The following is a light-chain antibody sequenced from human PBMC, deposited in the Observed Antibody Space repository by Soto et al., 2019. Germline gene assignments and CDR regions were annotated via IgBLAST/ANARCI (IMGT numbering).Light chain of an antibody. CDR2: DAS. J-gene: IGKJ3*01. CDR3: QQYDNLPFT. V-gene: IGKV1-33*01. CDR1: QDISNY. Sequence: DIQMTQSPSSLSASVGDRVPITCQASQDISNYLNWYQQKTGKAPKLLIYDASNLETGVPSRFSGSGSGTDFTFTISSLQPEDIATYYCQQYDNLPFTFGPGTKVDIK.